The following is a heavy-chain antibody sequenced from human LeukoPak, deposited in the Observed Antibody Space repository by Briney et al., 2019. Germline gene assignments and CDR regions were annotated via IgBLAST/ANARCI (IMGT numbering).Heavy chain of an antibody. V-gene: IGHV3-7*01. J-gene: IGHJ4*02. CDR1: AFTFSSYW. D-gene: IGHD6-13*01. CDR2: IKQDGSEK. Sequence: GGSLRLSCAASAFTFSSYWMRWVRQAPGKGLEWVANIKQDGSEKYYVDSVKGRFTISRDNAKNSLYLQMNSLRAEDTAVYYCARSPYSSSFLFGLTYYFDYWGQGTLVTVSS. CDR3: ARSPYSSSFLFGLTYYFDY.